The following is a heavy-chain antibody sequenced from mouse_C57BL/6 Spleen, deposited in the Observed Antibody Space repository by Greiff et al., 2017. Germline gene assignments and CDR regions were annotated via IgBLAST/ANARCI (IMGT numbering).Heavy chain of an antibody. D-gene: IGHD1-1*01. CDR3: ARVPYYYGSSFYAMDY. V-gene: IGHV1-52*01. CDR2: IDPSDSET. Sequence: VKLQQPGAELVRPGSSVKLSCKASGYTFTSYWMHWVKQRPIQGLEWIGNIDPSDSETHYNQKFKDKATLTVDKSSSTAYMQLSSLTSEDSAVYYCARVPYYYGSSFYAMDYWGQGTSVTVSS. CDR1: GYTFTSYW. J-gene: IGHJ4*01.